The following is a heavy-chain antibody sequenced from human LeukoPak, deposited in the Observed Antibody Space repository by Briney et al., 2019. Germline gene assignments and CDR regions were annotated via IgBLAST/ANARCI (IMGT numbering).Heavy chain of an antibody. J-gene: IGHJ6*02. CDR2: ISSSSSYI. Sequence: GGSLRLSCAASGFXFSSYSINWVRQAPGKGLKWVSSISSSSSYIYYAASVKGRFTISRDNAKNPLYLQMNSLRAEDTAVYYCARDGYCGGDCYSDYYYGMDVWGQGTTVTVSS. D-gene: IGHD2-21*02. CDR1: GFXFSSYS. V-gene: IGHV3-21*01. CDR3: ARDGYCGGDCYSDYYYGMDV.